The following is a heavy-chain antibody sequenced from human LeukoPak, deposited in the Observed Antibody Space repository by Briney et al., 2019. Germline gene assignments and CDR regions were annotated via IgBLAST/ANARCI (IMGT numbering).Heavy chain of an antibody. CDR2: ISHAGST. J-gene: IGHJ6*02. CDR3: ARDNVPQGSYGSGSYIPYYYYYGMDV. V-gene: IGHV4-4*02. Sequence: SESLSLTCAVSGDSISSSNWWSWVRQPPGKGLDGIGEISHAGSTKYNPSLKNRVTISVDTSKNQFSLKLSSVTAADTAVYYCARDNVPQGSYGSGSYIPYYYYYGMDVWGQGTTVTVSS. CDR1: GDSISSSNW. D-gene: IGHD3-10*01.